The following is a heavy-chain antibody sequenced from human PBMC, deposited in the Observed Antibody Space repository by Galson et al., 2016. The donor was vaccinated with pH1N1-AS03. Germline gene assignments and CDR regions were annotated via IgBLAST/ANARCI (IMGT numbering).Heavy chain of an antibody. CDR2: IKQDGSEK. J-gene: IGHJ5*02. CDR3: ASAIAAAGSS. D-gene: IGHD6-13*01. V-gene: IGHV3-7*01. Sequence: SLRLSCAASGFTFNTYWMHWVRQAPGKGLEWVANIKQDGSEKYYVDYVKGRFTISRDNAKNSLYMQMNSLRAEDTAVYYCASAIAAAGSSWGQGTLVTVSS. CDR1: GFTFNTYW.